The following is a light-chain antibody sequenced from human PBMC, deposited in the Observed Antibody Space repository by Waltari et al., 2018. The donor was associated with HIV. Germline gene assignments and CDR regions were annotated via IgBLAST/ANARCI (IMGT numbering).Light chain of an antibody. CDR2: DNN. J-gene: IGLJ2*01. V-gene: IGLV1-51*01. CDR3: GTWDSSLSAGV. Sequence: QAVLTQPPSGSAAPGQQVTIPCSGSSSNIGNNFVSWYQQLPGTAPKLLIYDNNKRPSGIPDRFSGSKSGTSATLGITGLQTGDEADYYCGTWDSSLSAGVFGGGTKLTVL. CDR1: SSNIGNNF.